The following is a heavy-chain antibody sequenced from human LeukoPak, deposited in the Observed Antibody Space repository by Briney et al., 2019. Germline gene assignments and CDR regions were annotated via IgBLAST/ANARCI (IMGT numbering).Heavy chain of an antibody. CDR3: ARVRRGVWFGELLAWFDP. Sequence: PSQTLSLTCTVSGGSISSGDYYWSWIRQPPGKGLKWIGNIYYSGSTYYNPSLKSRVTISVDTSKNQFSLKLSSVTAADTAVYNCARVRRGVWFGELLAWFDPWGQGTLVTVSS. V-gene: IGHV4-30-4*08. D-gene: IGHD3-10*01. CDR2: IYYSGST. J-gene: IGHJ5*02. CDR1: GGSISSGDYY.